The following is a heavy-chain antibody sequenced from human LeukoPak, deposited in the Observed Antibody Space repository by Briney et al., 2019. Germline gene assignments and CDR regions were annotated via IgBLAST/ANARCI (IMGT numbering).Heavy chain of an antibody. CDR3: ARGRITMIVVVTYWYFDL. J-gene: IGHJ2*01. CDR2: IYYSGST. Sequence: SETLSLTCTVSGGSISSGGYSWSWIRQHPGKGLEWIGYIYYSGSTYYNPSLKSRVTISVDTSKNQFSLKLSSVTAADTAVYYCARGRITMIVVVTYWYFDLWGRGTLVTVSS. D-gene: IGHD3-22*01. V-gene: IGHV4-31*03. CDR1: GGSISSGGYS.